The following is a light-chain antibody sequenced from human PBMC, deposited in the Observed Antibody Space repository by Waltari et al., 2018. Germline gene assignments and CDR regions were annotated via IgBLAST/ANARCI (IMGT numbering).Light chain of an antibody. CDR2: ANY. CDR1: TSHIGSNT. J-gene: IGLJ3*02. V-gene: IGLV1-44*01. Sequence: QSVVTQAPSASGTPGQTVTISCSGSTSHIGSNTLTWYQQVPGTAPKVLVFANYHRPSGVPDRFSASKSGTSASLVISGLQSEDEADYFCATWDDSLIGRVFGGGTKLTVL. CDR3: ATWDDSLIGRV.